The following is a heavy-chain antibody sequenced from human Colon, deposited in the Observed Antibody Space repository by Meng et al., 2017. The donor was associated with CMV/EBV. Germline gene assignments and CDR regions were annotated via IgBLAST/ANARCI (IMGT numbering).Heavy chain of an antibody. Sequence: QERRQESGPGLVKPSETLSLTCTVSGGSISGHYWTWIRRPAGEGLQWLGRIYSNGRIDENYSLRSRVTISVDTSKNQLSLRLTSVTAADTAVYYCGRAGARGVPIDVWGRGTLVTVSS. CDR1: GGSISGHY. CDR3: GRAGARGVPIDV. D-gene: IGHD3-10*01. CDR2: IYSNGRI. J-gene: IGHJ1*01. V-gene: IGHV4-4*07.